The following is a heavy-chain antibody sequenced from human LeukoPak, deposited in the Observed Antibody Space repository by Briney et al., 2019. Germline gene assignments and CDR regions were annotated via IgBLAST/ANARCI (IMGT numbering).Heavy chain of an antibody. V-gene: IGHV4-59*01. J-gene: IGHJ4*02. CDR2: LYYTGST. CDR1: GGSLRSYY. D-gene: IGHD1-1*01. Sequence: KPSETLSLTCTVSGGSLRSYYWSWIRQPPGKGLEYIGHLYYTGSTSYNPSLKSRVTISVDTSKNQFSLNLSSVTAADTAVYYCARFSSTGLEYWGQGTLVTVSS. CDR3: ARFSSTGLEY.